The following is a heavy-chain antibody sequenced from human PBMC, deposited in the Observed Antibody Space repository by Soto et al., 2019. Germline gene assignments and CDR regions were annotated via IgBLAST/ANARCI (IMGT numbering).Heavy chain of an antibody. CDR2: IKGRTGRGTI. Sequence: EVQLLQSGGGVVKPGGSLRLSCAASGFNFGVPFKTVWMEWVRQAPGKGLEWVGRIKGRTGRGTIDYGAPVTGRFTISREESQNAVFRQLASLSTDDTAVYYGTTQWELDLADAVRLEGFWGQGALVTVSS. J-gene: IGHJ4*02. CDR1: GFNFGVPFKTVW. V-gene: IGHV3-15*01. CDR3: TTQWELDLADAVRLEGF. D-gene: IGHD1-26*01.